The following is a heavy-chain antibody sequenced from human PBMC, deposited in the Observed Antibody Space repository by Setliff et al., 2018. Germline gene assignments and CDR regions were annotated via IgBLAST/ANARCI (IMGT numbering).Heavy chain of an antibody. J-gene: IGHJ3*02. D-gene: IGHD1-1*01. Sequence: SETLSLTCAVYGDSFSDYYWSWIRQPPGKGLEWIEEINHSGSGDYNPSFKSRVTISVDTSKKQFSLTLTSVTAADTALYYCRQAVVGRDVFDIWGQGTVVTVSS. V-gene: IGHV4-34*01. CDR2: INHSGSG. CDR1: GDSFSDYY. CDR3: RQAVVGRDVFDI.